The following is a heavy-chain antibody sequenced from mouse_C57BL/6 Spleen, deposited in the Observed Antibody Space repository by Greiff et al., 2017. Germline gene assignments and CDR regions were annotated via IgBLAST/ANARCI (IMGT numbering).Heavy chain of an antibody. J-gene: IGHJ4*01. D-gene: IGHD2-4*01. CDR2: IYPGGGYT. CDR1: GYTFTNYW. CDR3: ARRGGSYDYDQAMDY. V-gene: IGHV1-63*01. Sequence: QVQLQQSGAELVRPRTSVKMSCKASGYTFTNYWIGWAKQRPGHGLEWIGDIYPGGGYTNYNEKFKGKATLTADKSSSTAYMQFSSLTSEDSAIYYCARRGGSYDYDQAMDYWGQGTSVTVSS.